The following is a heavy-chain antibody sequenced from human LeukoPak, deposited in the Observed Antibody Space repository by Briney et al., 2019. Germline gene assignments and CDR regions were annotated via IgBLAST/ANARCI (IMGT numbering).Heavy chain of an antibody. J-gene: IGHJ4*02. Sequence: QTGGSLRLSCAASGFTFSDYYMGWIRQAPGKGLEWVANIKKDGSEKYYVDSVKGRFTISRDNAKKSLYLQMNSLRAEDTAVYYCARHLSGVTGYTYGRGIDYWGQGTLVTVSS. CDR1: GFTFSDYY. V-gene: IGHV3-7*01. D-gene: IGHD5-18*01. CDR3: ARHLSGVTGYTYGRGIDY. CDR2: IKKDGSEK.